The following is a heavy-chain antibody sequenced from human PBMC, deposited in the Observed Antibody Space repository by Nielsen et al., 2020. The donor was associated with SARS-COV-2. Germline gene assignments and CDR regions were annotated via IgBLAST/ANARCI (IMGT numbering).Heavy chain of an antibody. D-gene: IGHD2-2*02. Sequence: GGSLRLSCAASGFTFSSYDMHWVRQATGKGLEWVSAIGTAGDTYYPGSVKGRFTISRENAKNSLYLQMNSLRAEDTAVYYCARDIVVVPAAIGGWFDPWGQGTLVTVSS. CDR1: GFTFSSYD. CDR3: ARDIVVVPAAIGGWFDP. CDR2: IGTAGDT. J-gene: IGHJ5*02. V-gene: IGHV3-13*01.